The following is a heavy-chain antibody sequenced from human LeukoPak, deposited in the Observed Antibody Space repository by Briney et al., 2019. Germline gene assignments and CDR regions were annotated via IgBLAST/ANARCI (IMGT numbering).Heavy chain of an antibody. D-gene: IGHD3-22*01. CDR3: AREYYDSSGYYNVGDY. CDR1: GFTFSSYS. Sequence: GGSLRLSCAASGFTFSSYSMNWVRQAPGKGLEWVSYISSSSSSTIYYADSVKGRFTISRDNAKNSLYLQMNSLRAEDTAVYYCAREYYDSSGYYNVGDYWGQGTLVTVSS. V-gene: IGHV3-48*04. J-gene: IGHJ4*02. CDR2: ISSSSSSTI.